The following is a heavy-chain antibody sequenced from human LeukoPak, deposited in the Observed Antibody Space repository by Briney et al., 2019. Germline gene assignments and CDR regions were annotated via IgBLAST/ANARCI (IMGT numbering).Heavy chain of an antibody. CDR3: AKDVLRLNYGYFDL. D-gene: IGHD3-16*01. CDR1: GFTLSNYA. CDR2: ISYSSGSI. J-gene: IGHJ2*01. V-gene: IGHV3-23*01. Sequence: GGSLRLSCAASGFTLSNYAMSWVRQGPGKGPEWVAGISYSSGSIYYLDSVRGRFTISRDNSRNTLYLQMNSLRAEDTAVYYCAKDVLRLNYGYFDLWGRGTLVSVSS.